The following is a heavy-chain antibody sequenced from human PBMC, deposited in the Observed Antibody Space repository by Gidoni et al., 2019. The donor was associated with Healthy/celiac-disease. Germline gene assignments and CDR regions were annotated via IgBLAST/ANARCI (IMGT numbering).Heavy chain of an antibody. V-gene: IGHV4-39*01. Sequence: QLQLQESGPGLVKPSETLSLTCTVSGGPISSSSYYWGWIRQPPGKGLEWIGSIYYSGSTYYNPSLKSRVTISVDTSKNQFSLKLSSVTAADTAVYYCARLALIPSKYQYFQHWGQGTLVTVSS. CDR3: ARLALIPSKYQYFQH. J-gene: IGHJ1*01. CDR1: GGPISSSSYY. D-gene: IGHD6-6*01. CDR2: IYYSGST.